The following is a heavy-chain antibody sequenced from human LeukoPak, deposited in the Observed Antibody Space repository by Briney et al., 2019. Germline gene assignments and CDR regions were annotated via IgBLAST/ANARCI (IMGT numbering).Heavy chain of an antibody. Sequence: SETLSLTCTVSGGSISSYYWSWIRQPPGKGLEWIGYIYYTGSTNYNPSLEGRVTISLDTSKNQFSLKLTSVTASDTAVYYCARESFYDGIDYWGQGTLVTASS. CDR3: ARESFYDGIDY. J-gene: IGHJ4*02. V-gene: IGHV4-59*01. CDR2: IYYTGST. D-gene: IGHD4-23*01. CDR1: GGSISSYY.